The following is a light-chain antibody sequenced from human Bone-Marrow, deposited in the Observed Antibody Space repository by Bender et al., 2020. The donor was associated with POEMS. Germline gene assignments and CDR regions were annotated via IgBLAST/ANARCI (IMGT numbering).Light chain of an antibody. J-gene: IGLJ3*02. CDR1: SSDVGGYNY. Sequence: QSALTQPASVSGSPGQSITISCTGTSSDVGGYNYVSWYQQHPGKAPKLMIYEVNKRPSGVPDRFSGSKSGNTASLTVSGLQAEDEADYYCSSYTSTNNVMFGGGTKLTVL. CDR3: SSYTSTNNVM. CDR2: EVN. V-gene: IGLV2-8*01.